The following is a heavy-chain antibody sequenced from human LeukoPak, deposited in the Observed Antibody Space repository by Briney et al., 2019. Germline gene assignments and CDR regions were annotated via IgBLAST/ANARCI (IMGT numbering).Heavy chain of an antibody. Sequence: ASVKVSCKASGYTFTSYGISWVRQAPGQGLEWMGWISAYNGNTNYAQKLQGRVTMTTDTSTSTAYVELRSLRSDDTAVYYCARDLPGYCSSTSCPPTGTYYYYYYGMDVWGQGTTVTVSS. J-gene: IGHJ6*02. D-gene: IGHD2-2*01. CDR2: ISAYNGNT. CDR3: ARDLPGYCSSTSCPPTGTYYYYYYGMDV. V-gene: IGHV1-18*01. CDR1: GYTFTSYG.